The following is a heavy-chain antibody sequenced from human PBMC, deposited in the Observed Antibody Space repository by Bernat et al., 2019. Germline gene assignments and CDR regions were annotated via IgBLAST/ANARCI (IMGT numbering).Heavy chain of an antibody. J-gene: IGHJ4*02. V-gene: IGHV3-11*05. CDR3: ARAPSSSGYYFYFDY. D-gene: IGHD3-22*01. Sequence: QVQLVESGGGLVKPGGSLRLSCAASGFTFSDYYMSWIRQAPGKGLEWVSYISSSSSYTNYADSVKGRFTISRDNAKNSLYLQMNSLRAEDTAVYYCARAPSSSGYYFYFDYWGQGTLVTVSS. CDR2: ISSSSSYT. CDR1: GFTFSDYY.